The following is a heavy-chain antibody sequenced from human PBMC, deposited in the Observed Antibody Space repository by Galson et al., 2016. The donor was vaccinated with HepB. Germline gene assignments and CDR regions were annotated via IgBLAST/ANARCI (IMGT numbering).Heavy chain of an antibody. CDR1: GFTFSSSW. CDR2: ISPDGSNT. CDR3: AKTPYGMDV. Sequence: SLRLSCAASGFTFSSSWIHWVRQAPGEGLMWVSRISPDGSNTDYADPVRGRFTISRDNAKNTLFLQMNSLTAADTAVYYCAKTPYGMDVWGQGTTVTVSS. V-gene: IGHV3-74*01. J-gene: IGHJ6*02.